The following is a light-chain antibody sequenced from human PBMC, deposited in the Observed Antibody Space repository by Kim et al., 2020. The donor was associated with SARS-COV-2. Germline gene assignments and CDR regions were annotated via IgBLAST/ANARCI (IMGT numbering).Light chain of an antibody. V-gene: IGLV2-11*01. J-gene: IGLJ2*01. CDR2: DVS. Sequence: PGQSVTTSCTGTSSDVGGYNYVSWYQQHPGKAPKLMMYDVSKRPAGVPDRFSGSKSGTTASLTSSGLQAEDEADYYCSSYAGSSVVFGGGTQLTVL. CDR1: SSDVGGYNY. CDR3: SSYAGSSVV.